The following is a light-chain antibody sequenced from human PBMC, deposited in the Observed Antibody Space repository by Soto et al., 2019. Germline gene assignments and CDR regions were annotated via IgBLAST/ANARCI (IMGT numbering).Light chain of an antibody. Sequence: QSVLTQPPSVSGAPRQRVTIPCFGSSSNIGNNAVNWYQQLPGKTPKVLIYYDDLLPTGVSDRFSGSKSGTSASLAISGLQSEDEADYYCAAWDDGLNGPVFGGGTQLTVL. CDR3: AAWDDGLNGPV. CDR1: SSNIGNNA. CDR2: YDD. V-gene: IGLV1-36*01. J-gene: IGLJ3*02.